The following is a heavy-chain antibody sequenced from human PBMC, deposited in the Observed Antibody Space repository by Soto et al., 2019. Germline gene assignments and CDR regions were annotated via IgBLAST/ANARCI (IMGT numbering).Heavy chain of an antibody. V-gene: IGHV4-31*03. J-gene: IGHJ3*02. Sequence: PSETLSLTCTVSGGSISSGGYYWSWIRQHPGKGLEWIEYIYYSGSTYYNPSLKSRVTISVDTSKNQFSLKLSSVTAADTAVYYCARGYYDILTGPLGRAGDAFDIWGQGAMVTVSS. CDR2: IYYSGST. CDR1: GGSISSGGYY. D-gene: IGHD3-9*01. CDR3: ARGYYDILTGPLGRAGDAFDI.